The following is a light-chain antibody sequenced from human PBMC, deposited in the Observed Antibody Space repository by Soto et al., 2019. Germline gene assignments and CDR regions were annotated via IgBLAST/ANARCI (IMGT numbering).Light chain of an antibody. Sequence: DIQMTQSPSSLSASVGDRVTITCQASHHISDYLNWYQQRPGKAPKLLIYHASNLQSGVPSRFSGSGSGTEFTLTISSLQPDDFATYYCQQYNSYSFGQGTKVEIK. CDR1: HHISDY. V-gene: IGKV1-5*01. J-gene: IGKJ1*01. CDR3: QQYNSYS. CDR2: HAS.